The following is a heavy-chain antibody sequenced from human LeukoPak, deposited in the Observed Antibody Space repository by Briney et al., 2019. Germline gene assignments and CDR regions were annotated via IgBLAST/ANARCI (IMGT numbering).Heavy chain of an antibody. Sequence: SETLSLTCAVSGYSISSGYYWGWIRQPPGKGLEWIGSIYHSGSTYYNPSLKSRVTISVDTSKNQFSLKLSSVTAADTGVYYCARSQGYYYDSSGYGTEYWGQGTLVTVSS. CDR2: IYHSGST. J-gene: IGHJ4*02. CDR3: ARSQGYYYDSSGYGTEY. V-gene: IGHV4-38-2*01. D-gene: IGHD3-22*01. CDR1: GYSISSGYY.